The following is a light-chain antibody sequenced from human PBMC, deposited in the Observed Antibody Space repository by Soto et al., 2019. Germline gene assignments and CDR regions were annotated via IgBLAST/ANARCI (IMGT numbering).Light chain of an antibody. CDR2: STD. CDR1: SANIGNNF. CDR3: VAWDDSLSGLV. V-gene: IGLV1-47*02. J-gene: IGLJ1*01. Sequence: QSLLTHPPPASGTPGQRVIISCSGTSANIGNNFVCWYQHLPGMAPKLLIYSTDQRPSGVPDRFSGSKSGTSASLAISGLRSEDEADYYCVAWDDSLSGLVFGTGTKVTAL.